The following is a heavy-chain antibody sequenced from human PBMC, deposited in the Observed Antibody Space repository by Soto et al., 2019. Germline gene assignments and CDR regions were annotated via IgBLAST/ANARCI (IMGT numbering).Heavy chain of an antibody. D-gene: IGHD1-7*01. V-gene: IGHV3-23*01. CDR3: AKDRNYPRDQFHN. Sequence: GSLRLPCAASVFTFNNYAMSWVRQAPGKGLEWVSAISANGQGIYYADSVKGRFIISRDSSKNTVFLHMDSLTAEDTAVYYCAKDRNYPRDQFHNWGQGTLVTVSS. CDR1: VFTFNNYA. J-gene: IGHJ4*02. CDR2: ISANGQGI.